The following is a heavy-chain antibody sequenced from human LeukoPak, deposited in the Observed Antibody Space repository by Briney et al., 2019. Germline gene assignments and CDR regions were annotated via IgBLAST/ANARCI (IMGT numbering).Heavy chain of an antibody. CDR3: AREPEQWLVRSWFDP. V-gene: IGHV4-59*10. D-gene: IGHD6-19*01. CDR2: IYTSGST. Sequence: SETLSLTCAVYGGSFSGYYWSWIRQPPGKGLEWIGRIYTSGSTNYNPSLKSRVTMSVDTSKNQFSLKLSSVTAADTAVYYCAREPEQWLVRSWFDPWGQGTLVTVSS. J-gene: IGHJ5*02. CDR1: GGSFSGYY.